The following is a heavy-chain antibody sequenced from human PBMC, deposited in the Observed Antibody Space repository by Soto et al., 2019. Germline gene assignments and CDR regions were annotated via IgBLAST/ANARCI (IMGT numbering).Heavy chain of an antibody. D-gene: IGHD3-3*01. J-gene: IGHJ3*02. CDR2: INPATGAA. V-gene: IGHV1-2*02. Sequence: QLHLVQSGAVVKKPGASVTVSCSASGYPVTAYYMHWVRQAPGRGLAWMGGINPATGAAKYTQTFQGRGTMTRDTSTSTGFMELSGLTSEDTAVFYCARGGGVGVAGSAAFDMWGQGTLVTVSS. CDR3: ARGGGVGVAGSAAFDM. CDR1: GYPVTAYY.